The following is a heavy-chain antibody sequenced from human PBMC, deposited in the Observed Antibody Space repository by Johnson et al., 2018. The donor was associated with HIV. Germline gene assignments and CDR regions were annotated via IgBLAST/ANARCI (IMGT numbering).Heavy chain of an antibody. CDR3: ARDYSNPPHAFDI. CDR1: GFTFSSYG. Sequence: QVQLEESGGGVVQPGGSLRLSCAASGFTFSSYGMHWVRQAPGKGLEWVAFIRYDGSNKYYADSVKGRFTISRDNSKNTLYLQMNSLRAEDTAVYYCARDYSNPPHAFDIWGQGTVVTVSS. J-gene: IGHJ3*02. CDR2: IRYDGSNK. D-gene: IGHD4-11*01. V-gene: IGHV3-30*02.